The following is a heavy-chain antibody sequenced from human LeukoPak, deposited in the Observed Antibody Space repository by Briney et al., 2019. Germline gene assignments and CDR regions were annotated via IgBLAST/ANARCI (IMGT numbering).Heavy chain of an antibody. CDR2: IYYSGST. Sequence: SETLPLTCTVSGGPISSSSYYWGWIRQPPGKGLEWIGSIYYSGSTYYNPSLKSRVTISVDTSKNQFSLKLSSVTAADTAVYYCAPLSGYCSSTSCYRGDYWGQGTLVTVSS. V-gene: IGHV4-39*01. J-gene: IGHJ4*02. CDR1: GGPISSSSYY. CDR3: APLSGYCSSTSCYRGDY. D-gene: IGHD2-2*02.